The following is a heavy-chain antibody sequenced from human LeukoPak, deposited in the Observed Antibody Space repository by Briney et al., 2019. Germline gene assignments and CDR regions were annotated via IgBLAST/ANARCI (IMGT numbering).Heavy chain of an antibody. V-gene: IGHV3-43D*03. CDR2: ISWDGGST. Sequence: GGSLRLSCAASGFTFDDYAMHWVRQAPGKGLEWVSLISWDGGSTYYADSVKGRFTISRDNSKNSLYLQMNSLRAEDTALYYCAKEGSYDSSGYYYGLYFDYWGQGTLVTVSS. J-gene: IGHJ4*02. CDR1: GFTFDDYA. CDR3: AKEGSYDSSGYYYGLYFDY. D-gene: IGHD3-22*01.